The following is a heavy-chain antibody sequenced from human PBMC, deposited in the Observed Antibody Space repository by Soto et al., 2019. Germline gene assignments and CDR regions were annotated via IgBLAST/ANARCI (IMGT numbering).Heavy chain of an antibody. J-gene: IGHJ4*02. CDR2: IKQDGSEK. Sequence: EMQLVESGGGLVQPGGSLRLSCATSGFTFPNYWMSWARQAQGEGLEWVANIKQDGSEKYYVDSVKGRFTISRDNAKNSVYLQMNSLRVEDTALYYCARDKYYGPGNDYWGQGTLVTVSS. V-gene: IGHV3-7*03. D-gene: IGHD3-10*01. CDR3: ARDKYYGPGNDY. CDR1: GFTFPNYW.